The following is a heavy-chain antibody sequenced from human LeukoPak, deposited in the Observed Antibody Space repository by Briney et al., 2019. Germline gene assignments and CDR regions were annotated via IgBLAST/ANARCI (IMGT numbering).Heavy chain of an antibody. V-gene: IGHV3-30*01. CDR1: GFTFTYYA. Sequence: PGRSLRLSCAASGFTFTYYAMHWVRQTPGKGLEWVAFVSYDGSWDSYSDSVKGRFTISRDASKNTLYLQMNSLRAEDTAVYYCTREERGYIPAFWGQGTLVTVSS. CDR2: VSYDGSWD. CDR3: TREERGYIPAF. J-gene: IGHJ4*02. D-gene: IGHD3-16*02.